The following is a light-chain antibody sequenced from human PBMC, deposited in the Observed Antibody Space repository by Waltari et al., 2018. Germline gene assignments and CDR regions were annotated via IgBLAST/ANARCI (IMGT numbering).Light chain of an antibody. CDR3: SSWTGSPV. CDR1: NSDFGSYNR. J-gene: IGLJ3*02. Sequence: QSALTQPPSVSGSPGQTVTITCTGTNSDFGSYNRVSWYQKPPGTAPKLVIYEVNNRPSGVPDRFSGSKSGNTASLTISGLQAEDEADYYRSSWTGSPVFGGGTKLTVL. V-gene: IGLV2-18*02. CDR2: EVN.